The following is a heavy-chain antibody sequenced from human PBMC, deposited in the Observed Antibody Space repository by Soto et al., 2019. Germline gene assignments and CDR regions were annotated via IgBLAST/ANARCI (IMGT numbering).Heavy chain of an antibody. Sequence: GGSLRLSCAASGFTFSSYAMSWVRQAPGKGLEWVSAISGSGGSTYYADSVKGRFTISRDNSKNTLYLQMNSLRAEDTTVYYCAKDPPPRDSSSSYYSYYYMDVWGKGTTVTVSS. CDR2: ISGSGGST. J-gene: IGHJ6*03. V-gene: IGHV3-23*01. CDR3: AKDPPPRDSSSSYYSYYYMDV. D-gene: IGHD6-6*01. CDR1: GFTFSSYA.